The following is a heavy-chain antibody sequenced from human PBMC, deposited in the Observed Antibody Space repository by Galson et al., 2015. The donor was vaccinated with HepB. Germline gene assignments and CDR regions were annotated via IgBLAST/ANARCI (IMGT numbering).Heavy chain of an antibody. V-gene: IGHV3-23*01. J-gene: IGHJ1*01. CDR1: GFTFSNYG. Sequence: SLRLSCAASGFTFSNYGMSWVRQAPGKGLEWVSGISGNGRKTQYSDSVKGRFIISRDNSNSSLHLQMNNLRADDTAVYYCAKDRIVTIFGVAPFLHWGQGILV. D-gene: IGHD3-3*01. CDR3: AKDRIVTIFGVAPFLH. CDR2: ISGNGRKT.